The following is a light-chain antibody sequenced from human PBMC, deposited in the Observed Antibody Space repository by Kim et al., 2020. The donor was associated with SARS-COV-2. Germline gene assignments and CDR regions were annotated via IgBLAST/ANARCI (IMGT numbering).Light chain of an antibody. V-gene: IGLV7-43*01. CDR2: STS. Sequence: PGGTGTLTCASSTGAVNSGYYPSWFQQKPGQAPSALIDSTSNNYSWPHARFSGSLLGAKAALTLSSVQHEEEAEYYCLLSYGGAQLFGGGTKLTVL. J-gene: IGLJ3*02. CDR1: TGAVNSGYY. CDR3: LLSYGGAQL.